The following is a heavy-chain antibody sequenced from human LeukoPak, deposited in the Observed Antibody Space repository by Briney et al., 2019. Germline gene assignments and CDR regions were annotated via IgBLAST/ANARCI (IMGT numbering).Heavy chain of an antibody. CDR3: ARGYCGSTSCYGVFDY. J-gene: IGHJ4*02. CDR2: IYNSGST. Sequence: SETLSLTCTVSGGSVSSDIYYWSWIRQPPGKGLEWIGYIYNSGSTNYNPSLKSRVTISVDTSKDQFSLRLSSVTAADTAVYYCARGYCGSTSCYGVFDYCGQGTLVTVSS. CDR1: GGSVSSDIYY. D-gene: IGHD2-2*01. V-gene: IGHV4-61*01.